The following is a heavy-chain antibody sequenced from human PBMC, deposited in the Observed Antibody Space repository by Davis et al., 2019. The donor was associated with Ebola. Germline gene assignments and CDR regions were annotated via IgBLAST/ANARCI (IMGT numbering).Heavy chain of an antibody. Sequence: PGGSLRLSCAASGFTFSSYWMSWVRQAPGKGLEWVANIKQDGSEKYYVDSVKGRFTISRDNAKNSLYLQMNSLRAEDTAVYYCARDGHYSSSRYAGFDYWGQGTLVTVSS. CDR3: ARDGHYSSSRYAGFDY. CDR2: IKQDGSEK. CDR1: GFTFSSYW. V-gene: IGHV3-7*01. D-gene: IGHD6-13*01. J-gene: IGHJ4*02.